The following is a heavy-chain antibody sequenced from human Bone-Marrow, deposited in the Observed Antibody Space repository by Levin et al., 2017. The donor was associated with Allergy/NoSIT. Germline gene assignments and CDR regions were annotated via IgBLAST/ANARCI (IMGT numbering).Heavy chain of an antibody. CDR1: GGSITSGGYH. Sequence: SCTVSGGSITSGGYHRSWIRQHPGKDLEWIGYISYRGSTYYNPSLKSRVTLSIDTSKTQFSLKLNSLTAADTAVYFCAREDGYVFDYWGQGTLVTVSS. CDR3: AREDGYVFDY. V-gene: IGHV4-31*03. J-gene: IGHJ4*02. CDR2: ISYRGST. D-gene: IGHD5-24*01.